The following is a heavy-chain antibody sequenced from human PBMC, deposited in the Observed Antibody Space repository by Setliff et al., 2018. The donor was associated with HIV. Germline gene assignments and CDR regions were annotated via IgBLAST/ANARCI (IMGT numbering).Heavy chain of an antibody. CDR1: GGSFSGYY. CDR2: IHHNGST. Sequence: SETLSLTCAVYGGSFSGYYWSWIRQPQGKGLEWIGEIHHNGSTNYNPSLKSRVTISIDTSKNQFSLKVSSLTAADTAVYYCARGLSYRPGAGKKLFDYWGQGTLVTVSS. CDR3: ARGLSYRPGAGKKLFDY. V-gene: IGHV4-34*01. J-gene: IGHJ4*02. D-gene: IGHD1-1*01.